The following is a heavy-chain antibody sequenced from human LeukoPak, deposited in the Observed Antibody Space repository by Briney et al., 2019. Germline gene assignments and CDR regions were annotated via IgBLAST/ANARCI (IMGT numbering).Heavy chain of an antibody. CDR3: AQEAQRSFFDY. J-gene: IGHJ4*02. CDR2: ISGSGGTT. D-gene: IGHD3-10*01. CDR1: GFTFSNYA. V-gene: IGHV3-23*01. Sequence: GGSLRLSCAASGFTFSNYAMSWVRQAPGKGLEWVSVISGSGGTTYYAGSVKGRFTISRDNSKNTLYLQMNSLRAEDTAVYYCAQEAQRSFFDYWGQGTLVTVSS.